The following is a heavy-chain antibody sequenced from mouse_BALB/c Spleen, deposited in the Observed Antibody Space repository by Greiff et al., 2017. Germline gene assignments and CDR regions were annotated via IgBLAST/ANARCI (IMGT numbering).Heavy chain of an antibody. Sequence: VQLQQSGAELVRPGSSVKISCKASGYAFSSYWMNWVKQRPGQGLEWIGQIYPGDGDTNYNGKFKGKATLTADKSSSTAYMQLSSLTSEDSAVYFCARLGVPAWFAYWGQGTLVTVSA. D-gene: IGHD2-14*01. V-gene: IGHV1-80*01. CDR3: ARLGVPAWFAY. CDR1: GYAFSSYW. J-gene: IGHJ3*01. CDR2: IYPGDGDT.